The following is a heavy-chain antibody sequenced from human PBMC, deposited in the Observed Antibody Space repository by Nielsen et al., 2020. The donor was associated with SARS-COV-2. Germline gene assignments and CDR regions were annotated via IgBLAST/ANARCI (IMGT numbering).Heavy chain of an antibody. V-gene: IGHV3-74*01. J-gene: IGHJ6*02. CDR2: INSDGSST. Sequence: GGSLRLSCAASGFTFSSYGMHWVRQAPGKGLVWVSRINSDGSSTSYADSVKGRFTISRDNAKNTLYLQMNSLRAEDTAVYHCARSEYYDSSGYYMYYYYGMDVWGQGTTVTVSS. CDR3: ARSEYYDSSGYYMYYYYGMDV. D-gene: IGHD3-22*01. CDR1: GFTFSSYG.